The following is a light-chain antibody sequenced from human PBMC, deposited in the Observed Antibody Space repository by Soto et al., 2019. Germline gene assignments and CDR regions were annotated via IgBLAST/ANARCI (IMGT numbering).Light chain of an antibody. Sequence: DIQMTQSPSTVSAYVGDSVTITCRASQSITTWLAWYQQKPGKAPKLLIYKASTLKSGVPSRFSGSGSGTEFTLTISSLQPDDFATYYCQQYNSYSITFGQGTRLEIK. CDR2: KAS. CDR3: QQYNSYSIT. V-gene: IGKV1-5*03. J-gene: IGKJ5*01. CDR1: QSITTW.